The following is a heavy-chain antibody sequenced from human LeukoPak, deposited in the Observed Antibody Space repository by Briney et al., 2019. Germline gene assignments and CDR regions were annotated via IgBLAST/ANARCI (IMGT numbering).Heavy chain of an antibody. CDR1: GYTFTGYY. V-gene: IGHV1-2*02. J-gene: IGHJ5*02. Sequence: ASVKVSCKTSGYTFTGYYVNWVRQAPGQGLEWMGWINPNSGDTNYAQKFQGRVTMTRDTSISTAYMELNRLRSDDTAVYYCARGRAMVTTVYGWFDPWGQGTLVTVSS. D-gene: IGHD4-17*01. CDR3: ARGRAMVTTVYGWFDP. CDR2: INPNSGDT.